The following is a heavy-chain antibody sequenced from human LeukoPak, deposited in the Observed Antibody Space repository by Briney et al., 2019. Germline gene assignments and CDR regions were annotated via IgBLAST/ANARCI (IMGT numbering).Heavy chain of an antibody. V-gene: IGHV4-39*07. Sequence: SETLSLTCTVSGGSISSSGYYWGWIRQPPGKGLEWIGSIYYSGSTYYNPSVKSRVTISIDKSKNQFFLNLSSVTAADTAVYYCAGLVGRYSSGLYYYYFDYWGQGTLVTVSS. J-gene: IGHJ4*02. CDR2: IYYSGST. CDR1: GGSISSSGYY. D-gene: IGHD3-22*01. CDR3: AGLVGRYSSGLYYYYFDY.